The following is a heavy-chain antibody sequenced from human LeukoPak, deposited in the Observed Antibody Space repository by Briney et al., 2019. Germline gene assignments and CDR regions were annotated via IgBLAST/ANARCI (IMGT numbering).Heavy chain of an antibody. CDR3: ARGKDGYNSI. V-gene: IGHV4-59*01. Sequence: SETLSLTCTVSGGSFGNYYWSWIRQPPGKGLEWIGYIYDSGTTNYNPSLKSRVTISVDTSKNQFSLKLSSVTAADTAVYYCARGKDGYNSIWGQGTLVTVSS. D-gene: IGHD5-24*01. CDR2: IYDSGTT. J-gene: IGHJ4*02. CDR1: GGSFGNYY.